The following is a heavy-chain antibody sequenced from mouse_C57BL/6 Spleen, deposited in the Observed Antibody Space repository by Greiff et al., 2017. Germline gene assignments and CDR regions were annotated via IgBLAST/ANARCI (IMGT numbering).Heavy chain of an antibody. V-gene: IGHV1-54*01. J-gene: IGHJ2*01. CDR3: ARPSHYYGSSYLDY. CDR1: GYAFTNYL. Sequence: VMLQESGAELVRPGTSVKVSCKASGYAFTNYLIEWVKQRPGQGLEWIGVINPGSGGTNYNEKFKGKATLTADKSASTAYMQLSSLTSEDSAVYFCARPSHYYGSSYLDYWGQGTTLTVSS. D-gene: IGHD1-1*01. CDR2: INPGSGGT.